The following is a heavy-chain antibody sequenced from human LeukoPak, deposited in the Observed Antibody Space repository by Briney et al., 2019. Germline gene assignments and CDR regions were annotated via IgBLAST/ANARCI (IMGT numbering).Heavy chain of an antibody. Sequence: GGSLRLSCAASGFDFSNYGMHWVRQAPGKGLEWVTFIQYDGINKYYGDSVRGRFTISRDNSKNTLYLQMHSLRVEDTAMYYCVKSSSSQTAEDFWGQGTLVTVST. CDR1: GFDFSNYG. CDR3: VKSSSSQTAEDF. D-gene: IGHD2-21*02. CDR2: IQYDGINK. J-gene: IGHJ4*02. V-gene: IGHV3-30*02.